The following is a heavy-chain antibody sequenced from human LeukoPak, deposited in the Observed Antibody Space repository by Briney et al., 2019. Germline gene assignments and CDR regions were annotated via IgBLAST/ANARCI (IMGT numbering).Heavy chain of an antibody. CDR2: ISSSSSYI. Sequence: GGSLRLSCAASGFTFSSYSMNWVRQARGKGREWVSSISSSSSYIYYADSVKGRFTISRDNAKNSLYLQMNSLRAEDTAVYYCARDSYCSGGSCKSSHTYYFDYWGQGTLVTVSS. CDR1: GFTFSSYS. J-gene: IGHJ4*02. V-gene: IGHV3-21*01. CDR3: ARDSYCSGGSCKSSHTYYFDY. D-gene: IGHD2-15*01.